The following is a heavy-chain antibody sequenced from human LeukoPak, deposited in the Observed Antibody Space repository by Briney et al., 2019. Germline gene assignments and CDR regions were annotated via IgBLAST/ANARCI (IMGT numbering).Heavy chain of an antibody. CDR1: GGSISSYF. CDR3: ARDGFYYYGMDV. V-gene: IGHV4-59*01. Sequence: SETLSLTCTVSGGSISSYFWSWVRQPPGKGLEWIGHIYYSGSTNYNPSLKSRVTISVDTSKNQFSLKLSSVTAADTAVYYCARDGFYYYGMDVWGQGTTVTVSS. CDR2: IYYSGST. J-gene: IGHJ6*02.